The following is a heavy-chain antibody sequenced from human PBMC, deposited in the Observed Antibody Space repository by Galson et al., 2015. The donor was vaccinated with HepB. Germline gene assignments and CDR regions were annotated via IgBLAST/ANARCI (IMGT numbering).Heavy chain of an antibody. D-gene: IGHD3-22*01. Sequence: SVKVSCKASGGTFSSYAISWVRQAPGQGLEWMGGIIPIFGTANYAQKFQGRVTITADESTSTAYMELSSLRSEDTAVYYCARLPYYYDSSGSGLYWGQGTLVTVSS. CDR1: GGTFSSYA. CDR2: IIPIFGTA. CDR3: ARLPYYYDSSGSGLY. V-gene: IGHV1-69*13. J-gene: IGHJ4*02.